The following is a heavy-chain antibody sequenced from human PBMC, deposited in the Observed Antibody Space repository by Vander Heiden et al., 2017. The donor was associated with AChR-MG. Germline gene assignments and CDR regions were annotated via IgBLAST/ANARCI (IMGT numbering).Heavy chain of an antibody. D-gene: IGHD6-13*01. V-gene: IGHV4-34*01. CDR1: GWSFSGYY. CDR3: ARGVAAHPIDY. J-gene: IGHJ4*02. Sequence: QVQLQQWGAGLLQPSETLSHTCAVHGWSFSGYYGSWIRQPPGKGLEWIGEINHSGSTNYNPSLKSRVTISVDTSKNQFSLKLSSVTAADTAVYYCARGVAAHPIDYWGQGTLVTVSS. CDR2: INHSGST.